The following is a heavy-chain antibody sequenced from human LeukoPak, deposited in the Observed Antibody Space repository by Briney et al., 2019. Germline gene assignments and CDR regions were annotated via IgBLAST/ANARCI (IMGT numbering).Heavy chain of an antibody. CDR3: AREYYYDSSGYYIDY. V-gene: IGHV4-34*01. J-gene: IGHJ4*02. CDR1: GGSISSYY. Sequence: PSETLSLTCTVSGGSISSYYWSWIRQPPGKGLEWIGEINHSGSTNYNPSLKSRVTISVDTSKNQFSLKLSSVTAADTAVYYCAREYYYDSSGYYIDYWGQGTLVTVSS. D-gene: IGHD3-22*01. CDR2: INHSGST.